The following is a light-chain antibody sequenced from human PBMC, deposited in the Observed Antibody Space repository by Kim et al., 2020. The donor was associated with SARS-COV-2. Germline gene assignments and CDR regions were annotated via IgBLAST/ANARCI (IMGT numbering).Light chain of an antibody. CDR1: QSVLYSPNNKNY. CDR3: QQYYSFALT. J-gene: IGKJ4*01. CDR2: WAS. Sequence: ATINCRSSQSVLYSPNNKNYLAWYQQTPGQPPKLLISWASTRESGVPDRFSGSGSGTDFTLTISSLQAEDVAVYYCQQYYSFALTFGGGTKVDIK. V-gene: IGKV4-1*01.